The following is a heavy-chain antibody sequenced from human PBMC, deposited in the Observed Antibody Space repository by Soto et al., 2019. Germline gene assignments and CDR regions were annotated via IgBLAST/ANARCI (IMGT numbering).Heavy chain of an antibody. CDR1: GFTFSSYG. Sequence: QVQLVESGGGVVQPGRSLRLSCAASGFTFSSYGMHWVRQAPGKGLEWVAVISYDGSNKYYADSVKGRFTISRDNSKNTLYLQMHSLRAEDTAVYYCAKDRTTVTALYYFDYWGQGTLVTVSS. J-gene: IGHJ4*02. D-gene: IGHD4-17*01. V-gene: IGHV3-30*18. CDR3: AKDRTTVTALYYFDY. CDR2: ISYDGSNK.